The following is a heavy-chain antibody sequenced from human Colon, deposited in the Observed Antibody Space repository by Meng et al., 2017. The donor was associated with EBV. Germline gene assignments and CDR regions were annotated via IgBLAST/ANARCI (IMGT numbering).Heavy chain of an antibody. CDR3: ARRGSRSGWYAYDY. CDR2: LYYSGST. D-gene: IGHD6-19*01. Sequence: PPLQESGPGLVKPSETLSLTCTVSGGSISSDTYYWGWIRQPPGKGLEWIGSLYYSGSTYSNPSLKSRVTISVDTSKNHFSLKLSSVTAADTAVYYCARRGSRSGWYAYDYWGQGTLVTVSS. CDR1: GGSISSDTYY. V-gene: IGHV4-39*02. J-gene: IGHJ4*02.